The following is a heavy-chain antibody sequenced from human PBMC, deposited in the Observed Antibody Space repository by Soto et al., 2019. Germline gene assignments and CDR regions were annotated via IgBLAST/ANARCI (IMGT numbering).Heavy chain of an antibody. CDR1: GFTFSSYG. CDR2: ISHDGSNK. CDR3: AKTDWSY. J-gene: IGHJ4*02. Sequence: PGGSLRLSCAASGFTFSSYGMHWVRQAPGKGLEWVAVISHDGSNKYYADSVKGRFTISRDNSKNTLYLQMNSLRAEDTAVYYCAKTDWSYWGQGTLVTVSS. D-gene: IGHD2-21*01. V-gene: IGHV3-30*18.